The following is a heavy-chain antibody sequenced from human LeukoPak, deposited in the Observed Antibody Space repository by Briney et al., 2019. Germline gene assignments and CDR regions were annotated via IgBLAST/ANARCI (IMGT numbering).Heavy chain of an antibody. Sequence: ASVKVSCKASGYTFTSYGISWVRQAPGQGLEWMGWISAYNGNTNYAQKLQGRVTRTTDTSTSTAYMELRSLRSDDTAVYYCARTSMGTVASIATSRWFDPWGQGTLVTVSS. CDR3: ARTSMGTVASIATSRWFDP. D-gene: IGHD6-6*01. CDR1: GYTFTSYG. CDR2: ISAYNGNT. V-gene: IGHV1-18*01. J-gene: IGHJ5*02.